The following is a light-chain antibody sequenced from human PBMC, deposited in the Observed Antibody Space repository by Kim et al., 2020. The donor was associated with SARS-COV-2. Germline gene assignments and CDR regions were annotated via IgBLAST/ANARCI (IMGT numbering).Light chain of an antibody. CDR2: NNN. Sequence: QSVLTQPPSVSGAPGQRVTISCTGTRSNMGTGYDIQWYQQLPGTAPKLLIFNNNIRPSGVPDRFSGSRSGTSASLAITGLQAVDEGDYYCQSYDISLSGSVFGGGTQLTVL. V-gene: IGLV1-40*01. CDR3: QSYDISLSGSV. J-gene: IGLJ3*02. CDR1: RSNMGTGYD.